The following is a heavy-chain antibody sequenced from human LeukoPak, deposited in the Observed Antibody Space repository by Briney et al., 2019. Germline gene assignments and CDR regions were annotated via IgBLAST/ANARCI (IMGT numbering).Heavy chain of an antibody. D-gene: IGHD3-16*02. CDR1: GGSISSGDYY. CDR3: ARDLDYDYVWGSYRPDAFDI. Sequence: PSETLSLTCTVSGGSISSGDYYWSWIRQPPGKGLEWIGYIYYSGSTYYNPSLKSRVTISVDTSKNQFSLKLSSVTAADTAVYYCARDLDYDYVWGSYRPDAFDIWGQGTMVTVSS. J-gene: IGHJ3*02. V-gene: IGHV4-30-4*01. CDR2: IYYSGST.